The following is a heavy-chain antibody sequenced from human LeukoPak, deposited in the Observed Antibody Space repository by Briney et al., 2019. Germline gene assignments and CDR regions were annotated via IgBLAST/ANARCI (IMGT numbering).Heavy chain of an antibody. J-gene: IGHJ4*02. Sequence: GGSLRLSCAASGFTFSSYAMHWVRQAPGKGLEWVAVISYDGSNKYYADSVKGRFTISRDNSKNTLYLQMNSLRAEDTAVYYCAREDGWYYDSSGYFDYWGQGTLVTVSS. CDR1: GFTFSSYA. CDR2: ISYDGSNK. V-gene: IGHV3-30*04. D-gene: IGHD3-22*01. CDR3: AREDGWYYDSSGYFDY.